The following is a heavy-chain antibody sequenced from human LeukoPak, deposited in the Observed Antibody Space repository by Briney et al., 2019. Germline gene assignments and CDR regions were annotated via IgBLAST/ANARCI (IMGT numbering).Heavy chain of an antibody. J-gene: IGHJ5*02. V-gene: IGHV1-18*01. Sequence: ASVKVSCKASGYTFTSYGISWVRQAPGQGLEWMGWISAYNGNTNYAQKLQGRVTMTTGTSTSTAYMELRSLRSDDTAVYYCARVGRYCSSTSCANWFDPWGQGTLVTVSS. CDR2: ISAYNGNT. CDR1: GYTFTSYG. D-gene: IGHD2-2*01. CDR3: ARVGRYCSSTSCANWFDP.